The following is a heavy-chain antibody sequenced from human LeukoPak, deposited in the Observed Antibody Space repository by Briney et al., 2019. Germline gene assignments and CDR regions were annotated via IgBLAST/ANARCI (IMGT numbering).Heavy chain of an antibody. Sequence: GESLKISCKGSGYSFTSYWIGWVRQMPVKCLEWMGIIYPGDSDTRYSPSFQGQVTISADKSISTVYLQWSSLKASDTAMYYCARHKDNWFDPWGQGTLVTVSS. CDR3: ARHKDNWFDP. J-gene: IGHJ5*02. CDR1: GYSFTSYW. CDR2: IYPGDSDT. V-gene: IGHV5-51*01.